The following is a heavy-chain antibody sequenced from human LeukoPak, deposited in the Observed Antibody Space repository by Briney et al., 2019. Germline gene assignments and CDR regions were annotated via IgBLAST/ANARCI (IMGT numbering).Heavy chain of an antibody. Sequence: GSLRLSCAASGFTFSSYAMSWIRQPPGKGLEWIGEINHSGSTNYNPSLKSRVTISVDTSKNQFSLKLSSVTAADTAVYYCARKIPSGWYRYWGQGTLVTVSS. CDR1: GFTFSSYA. CDR2: INHSGST. J-gene: IGHJ4*02. V-gene: IGHV4-34*01. D-gene: IGHD6-19*01. CDR3: ARKIPSGWYRY.